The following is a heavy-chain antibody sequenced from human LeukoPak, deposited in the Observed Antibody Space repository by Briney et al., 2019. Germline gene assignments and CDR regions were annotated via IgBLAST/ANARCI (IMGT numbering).Heavy chain of an antibody. CDR2: TYYRSKWYY. CDR1: GDSVSSNRAA. D-gene: IGHD3-10*01. Sequence: SQTLSLTCGISGDSVSSNRAAWNWIRQSPSRGLEWLGRTYYRSKWYYEYAVSVKSRITISPDTSKNQLSLQVNSVTPDDTAVYYCARDPNFTGWFGFDYWGQGILVTVSS. J-gene: IGHJ4*02. CDR3: ARDPNFTGWFGFDY. V-gene: IGHV6-1*01.